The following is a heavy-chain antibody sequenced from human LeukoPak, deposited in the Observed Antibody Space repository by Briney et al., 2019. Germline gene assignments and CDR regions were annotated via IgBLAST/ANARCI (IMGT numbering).Heavy chain of an antibody. CDR3: TRQSQACSTGSCYVVS. CDR2: IYPDDSDT. V-gene: IGHV5-51*01. D-gene: IGHD2-15*01. J-gene: IGHJ5*01. CDR1: GHTFRSYW. Sequence: GESLKISCEGSGHTFRSYWIGWVRQMPGKDLEWMGMIYPDDSDTRYSPSFQGQVTFSADLSLNTAYLQWIRLEASDTAIYYCTRQSQACSTGSCYVVSWGQGTQVTVSS.